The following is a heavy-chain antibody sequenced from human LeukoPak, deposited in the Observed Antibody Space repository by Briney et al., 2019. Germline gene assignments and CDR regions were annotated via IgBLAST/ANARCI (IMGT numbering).Heavy chain of an antibody. D-gene: IGHD2-15*01. CDR3: ARGYCSGGSCFPFDY. CDR2: ISSSGSTI. J-gene: IGHJ4*02. V-gene: IGHV3-11*01. CDR1: GFTFSDYY. Sequence: GGSLRLSCAAYGFTFSDYYMSWIRQAPGKGLEWVSYISSSGSTIYYADSVKGRFTISRDNAKNSLYLQMNSLRAEDTAVYYCARGYCSGGSCFPFDYWGQGTLVTVSS.